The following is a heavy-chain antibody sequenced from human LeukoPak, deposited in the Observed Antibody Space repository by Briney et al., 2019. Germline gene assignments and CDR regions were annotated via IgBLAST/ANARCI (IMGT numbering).Heavy chain of an antibody. CDR3: ARTGLGFGSSWSTDY. CDR2: ISAYNGNT. V-gene: IGHV1-18*01. D-gene: IGHD6-13*01. Sequence: ASVKVSCKASGYTFTSYGISWVRQAPGQGLEWMGWISAYNGNTNYAQKLQGRVTMTTDTSTSTAYMELRSLRSDDTAVYYCARTGLGFGSSWSTDYWGQGTLVTVSS. CDR1: GYTFTSYG. J-gene: IGHJ4*02.